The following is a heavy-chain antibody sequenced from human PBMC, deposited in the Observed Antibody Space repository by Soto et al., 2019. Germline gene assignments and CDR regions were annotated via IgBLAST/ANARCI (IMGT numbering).Heavy chain of an antibody. CDR3: ARGVATTTAHWFVP. D-gene: IGHD5-12*01. V-gene: IGHV3-30-3*01. J-gene: IGHJ5*02. Sequence: QVQLVESGGGVVQPGRSLRLSCAASGFTFSSYAMHWVRQAPGKGLEWVAVISYDGSNKYYADSVKGRFTISRDNSKNTLYLQMNSLRAEDTAVYYCARGVATTTAHWFVPWGQGTLVTVSS. CDR1: GFTFSSYA. CDR2: ISYDGSNK.